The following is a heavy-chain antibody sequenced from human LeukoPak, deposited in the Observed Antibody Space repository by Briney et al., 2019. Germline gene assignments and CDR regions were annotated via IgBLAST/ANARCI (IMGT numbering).Heavy chain of an antibody. CDR3: ARGPYYYYYGMDV. CDR2: INHGGST. CDR1: GGSFGGFY. V-gene: IGHV4-34*01. Sequence: SETLSLTCAVYGGSFGGFYWSWIRQPPGEGLEWIGEINHGGSTNYNPSLKSRVTISVDTSKNQFSLKLSSVTAADTAVYYCARGPYYYYYGMDVWGQGTTVTVSS. J-gene: IGHJ6*02.